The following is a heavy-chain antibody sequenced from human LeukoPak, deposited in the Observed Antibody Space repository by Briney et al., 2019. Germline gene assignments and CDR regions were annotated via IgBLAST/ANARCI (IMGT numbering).Heavy chain of an antibody. J-gene: IGHJ4*02. CDR1: SLNFRNFA. CDR3: AAEPRIMNMGVTDF. CDR2: ISGTGDTT. Sequence: GGSLRLSCAASSLNFRNFAMNWVRQAPGKGLEWVSGISGTGDTTYYADSVKGRFTISRDSSTNEVHLQMNSLRVEDTARYFCAAEPRIMNMGVTDFWGQGTLVTVSS. D-gene: IGHD1-14*01. V-gene: IGHV3-23*01.